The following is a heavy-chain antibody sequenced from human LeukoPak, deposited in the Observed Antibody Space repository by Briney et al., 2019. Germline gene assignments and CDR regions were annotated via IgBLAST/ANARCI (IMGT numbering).Heavy chain of an antibody. J-gene: IGHJ4*02. CDR2: IWYDGRNK. V-gene: IGHV3-33*01. CDR3: AGGGYDYGEGDY. CDR1: GFIFSNYG. D-gene: IGHD4-17*01. Sequence: GGSLRLSCAASGFIFSNYGMHWVRQAPGKGLEWVALIWYDGRNKYYVDSVKGRFTISRDNSKNTLYLQMNGLTAEDTAVYYCAGGGYDYGEGDYWGQGTLVTVSS.